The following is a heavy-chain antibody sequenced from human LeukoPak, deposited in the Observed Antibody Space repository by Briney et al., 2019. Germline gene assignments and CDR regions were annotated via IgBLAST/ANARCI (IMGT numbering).Heavy chain of an antibody. CDR1: GFTFDDYA. CDR3: AKASRIQLWSPFDC. CDR2: ISWNSGSI. Sequence: PGGSLRLSCAASGFTFDDYAMHWVRQAPGKGLEWVSGISWNSGSIGYADSVKGRFTISRDNAKNSLYLQMNSLRAEDMALYYCAKASRIQLWSPFDCWGQGTLVTVSS. J-gene: IGHJ4*02. V-gene: IGHV3-9*03. D-gene: IGHD5-18*01.